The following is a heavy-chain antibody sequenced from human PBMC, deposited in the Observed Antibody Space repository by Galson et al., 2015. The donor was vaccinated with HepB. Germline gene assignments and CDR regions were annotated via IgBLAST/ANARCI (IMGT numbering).Heavy chain of an antibody. CDR3: ARDGPSIAARHYYYYGMDV. CDR1: GGTFASYG. D-gene: IGHD6-6*01. Sequence: SVKVSCKASGGTFASYGISWVRQAPGQGLEWMGWISAYNGNTNYAQKVQGRVTMTTDESTSTAYMELSSLRSEDTAVYYCARDGPSIAARHYYYYGMDVWGQGTTVTVSS. V-gene: IGHV1-18*01. CDR2: ISAYNGNT. J-gene: IGHJ6*02.